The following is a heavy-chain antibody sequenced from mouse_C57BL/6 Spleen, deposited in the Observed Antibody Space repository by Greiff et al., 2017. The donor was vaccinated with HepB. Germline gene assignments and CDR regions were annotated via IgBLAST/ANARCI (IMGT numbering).Heavy chain of an antibody. CDR3: ANNLFGRFAY. Sequence: DVQLQESGPGLVKPSQSLSLTCSVTGYSITSGYYWNWIRQFPGNKLEWMGYISYDGSNNYNPSLKNRISITRDTSKNQFFLKLNSVTTEDTATYYCANNLFGRFAYWGQGTLVTVSA. CDR2: ISYDGSN. V-gene: IGHV3-6*01. CDR1: GYSITSGYY. D-gene: IGHD1-1*01. J-gene: IGHJ3*01.